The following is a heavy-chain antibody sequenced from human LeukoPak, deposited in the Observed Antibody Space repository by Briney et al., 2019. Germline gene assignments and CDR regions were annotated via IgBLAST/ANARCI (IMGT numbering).Heavy chain of an antibody. CDR2: ISSSSSTI. V-gene: IGHV3-48*01. J-gene: IGHJ6*02. D-gene: IGHD2-21*01. CDR1: GFTFSSYS. CDR3: ARYCGGDCYGMDV. Sequence: GGSLRLSCAASGFTFSSYSMNWVRQAPGKGLEWVSYISSSSSTIYYADSVKGRFTISRDNAKNSLYLQMNSLRAEDTAVYYCARYCGGDCYGMDVWGQGTTVTVSS.